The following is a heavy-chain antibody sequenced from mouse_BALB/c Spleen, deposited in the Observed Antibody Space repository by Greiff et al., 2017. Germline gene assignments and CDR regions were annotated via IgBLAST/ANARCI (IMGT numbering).Heavy chain of an antibody. CDR1: GYTFTDYN. Sequence: EVQLQQSGPELVKPGASVKIPCKASGYTFTDYNMYWVKQRPDQGLEWIGRIDPANGNTNYDPKFQGKATITADTSSNTAYLQLSSLTSEDTAVYYCAREGGYFDVWGAGTTVTVSS. J-gene: IGHJ1*01. CDR3: AREGGYFDV. V-gene: IGHV14-3*02. CDR2: IDPANGNT.